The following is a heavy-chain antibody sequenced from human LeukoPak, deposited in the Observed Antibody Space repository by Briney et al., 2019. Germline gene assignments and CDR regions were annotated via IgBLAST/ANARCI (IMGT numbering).Heavy chain of an antibody. CDR3: AKDFLFYYDSRGYYYPDY. D-gene: IGHD3-22*01. V-gene: IGHV3-30*18. J-gene: IGHJ4*02. CDR1: GFTFSSYG. CDR2: ISYDGRNK. Sequence: GRSLRLSCTASGFTFSSYGMHWVRQAPGKGLEWVAVISYDGRNKNYVESVKGRFTLSRDNSKSTLYLQMNSLRTEDTAVYYCAKDFLFYYDSRGYYYPDYWGQGTLVTVSS.